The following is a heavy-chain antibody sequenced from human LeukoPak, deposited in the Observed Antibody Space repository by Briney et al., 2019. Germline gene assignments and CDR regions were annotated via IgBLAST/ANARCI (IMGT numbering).Heavy chain of an antibody. CDR1: GGSISSYY. D-gene: IGHD5-24*01. CDR3: ARHVRMALDY. CDR2: IYYSGST. J-gene: IGHJ4*02. Sequence: SETLSLTCSVSGGSISSYYWSWIRQPPGKGLEWIGYIYYSGSTNYNPSLKSRVTISVDTFKNQFSLKLSSVTAADTAVYYCARHVRMALDYWGQGTLVTVSS. V-gene: IGHV4-59*08.